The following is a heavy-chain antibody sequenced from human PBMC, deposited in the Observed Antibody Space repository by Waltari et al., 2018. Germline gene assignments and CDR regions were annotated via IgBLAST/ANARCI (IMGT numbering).Heavy chain of an antibody. CDR2: ISGSGGST. CDR1: GFTFSSYA. Sequence: EVQLVESGGGLVQPGGSLRLSCAASGFTFSSYAMSWVRQAPGKGLEWVSAISGSGGSTYYADSVKGRFTISRDNSKNTLYLQMNSLRAEDTAVYYCATAGTYSPQGGRYYYDSWGQGTVVSVS. CDR3: ATAGTYSPQGGRYYYDS. J-gene: IGHJ4*02. D-gene: IGHD2-21*01. V-gene: IGHV3-23*04.